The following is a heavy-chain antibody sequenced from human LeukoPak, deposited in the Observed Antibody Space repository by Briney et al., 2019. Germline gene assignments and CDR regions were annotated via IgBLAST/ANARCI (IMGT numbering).Heavy chain of an antibody. J-gene: IGHJ4*02. D-gene: IGHD4-23*01. V-gene: IGHV4-39*07. CDR3: ARGIYTVGFDY. Sequence: SETLSLTCTVSGGSISSKSYYWDWIRQPPGKGLEWIGTIYYSGSTSYNPSLKSRATISVDRSKNQFSLKLSSVTAADTAVYYCARGIYTVGFDYWGQGTLVTVSS. CDR1: GGSISSKSYY. CDR2: IYYSGST.